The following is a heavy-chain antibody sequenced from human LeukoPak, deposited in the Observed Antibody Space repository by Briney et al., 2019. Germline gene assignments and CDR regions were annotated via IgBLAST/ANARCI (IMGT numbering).Heavy chain of an antibody. CDR2: IRHDGSNK. J-gene: IGHJ4*02. D-gene: IGHD3-10*01. CDR3: AKDRRYGSGSYYNPYYFDY. CDR1: GFTFSSYG. Sequence: SGGSLRLSCAASGFTFSSYGMHWVRQAPGKGLEWVAFIRHDGSNKYYADSVKGRFTISRDNSKNTLYLQMNSLRAEDTAVYYCAKDRRYGSGSYYNPYYFDYWGQGTLVTVSS. V-gene: IGHV3-30*02.